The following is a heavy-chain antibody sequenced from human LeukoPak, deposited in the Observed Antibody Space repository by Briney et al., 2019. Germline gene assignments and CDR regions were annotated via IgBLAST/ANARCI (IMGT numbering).Heavy chain of an antibody. CDR2: ISVSGETK. J-gene: IGHJ4*02. CDR1: GFTITDYG. Sequence: TGGSLGLSCAVSGFTITDYGMRWVPQPPRKGLEWVSAISVSGETKYYAESVKGRFINPRDNSRNRLYLQINSLRAEDTALYYCAQGYSSGWYPYWGQGTLVTVSS. D-gene: IGHD6-19*01. CDR3: AQGYSSGWYPY. V-gene: IGHV3-23*01.